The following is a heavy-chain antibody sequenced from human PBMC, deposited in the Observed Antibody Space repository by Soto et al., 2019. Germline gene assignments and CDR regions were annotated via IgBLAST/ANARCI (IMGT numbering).Heavy chain of an antibody. Sequence: EVQLLESGGGLVQPGGSLRLSCAASGFSFSSYAMSWVRQAPGKGLEWVSGISGSGGSTYYADSVKGRFTISRDNSKNTLSLQMNSLRGEDTAVYYCAKDPSYGYRLFYMDVWGKGTTVTVSS. D-gene: IGHD5-18*01. CDR2: ISGSGGST. CDR1: GFSFSSYA. V-gene: IGHV3-23*01. J-gene: IGHJ6*03. CDR3: AKDPSYGYRLFYMDV.